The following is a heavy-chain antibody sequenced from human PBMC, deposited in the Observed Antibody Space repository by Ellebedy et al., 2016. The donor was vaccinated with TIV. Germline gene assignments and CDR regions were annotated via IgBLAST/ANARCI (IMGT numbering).Heavy chain of an antibody. V-gene: IGHV3-21*03. CDR3: TTDYSDSSGYY. CDR1: EFTFSGYT. CDR2: IDARSNYI. J-gene: IGHJ4*02. Sequence: GGSLRLSCAASEFTFSGYTMNWVRQAPGKGLEWVSCIDARSNYIYYADPLKGRFTISRDNAKNSLYLQMNSLRTEDTAVYYCTTDYSDSSGYYWGQGTLVTVSS. D-gene: IGHD3-22*01.